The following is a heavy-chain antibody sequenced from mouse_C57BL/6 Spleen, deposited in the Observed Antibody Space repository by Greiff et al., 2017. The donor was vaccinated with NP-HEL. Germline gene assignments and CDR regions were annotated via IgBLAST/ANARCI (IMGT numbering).Heavy chain of an antibody. CDR2: ISYDGSN. V-gene: IGHV3-6*01. CDR3: ARDPGNYSFDY. D-gene: IGHD2-1*01. Sequence: EVKVEESGPGLVKPSQSLSLTCSVTGYSITSGYYWNWIRQFPGNKLEWMGYISYDGSNNYNPSLKNRISITRDTSKNQFFLKLNSVTTEDTATYYCARDPGNYSFDYWGQGTTLTVSS. CDR1: GYSITSGYY. J-gene: IGHJ2*01.